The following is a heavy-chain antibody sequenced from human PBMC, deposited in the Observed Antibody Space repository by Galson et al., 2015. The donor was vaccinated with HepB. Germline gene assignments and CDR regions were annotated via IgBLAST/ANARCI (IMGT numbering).Heavy chain of an antibody. CDR3: IRYSGYVYY. CDR1: GFTFSSYA. D-gene: IGHD5-12*01. J-gene: IGHJ4*02. Sequence: SLRLSCAASGFTFSSYAMHWVRQAPGKGLEWVAVISYDGSNKYYADSVKGRFTISRDNSKNTLYLQMNSLKTEDTAVYYCIRYSGYVYYWGQGTLVTVSS. V-gene: IGHV3-30*04. CDR2: ISYDGSNK.